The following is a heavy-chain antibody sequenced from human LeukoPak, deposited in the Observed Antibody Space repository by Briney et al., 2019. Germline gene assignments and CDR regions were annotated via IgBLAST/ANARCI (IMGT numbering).Heavy chain of an antibody. CDR2: IYYSGST. D-gene: IGHD5-12*01. J-gene: IGHJ4*02. CDR1: GGSISSYY. CDR3: ARTRDGYNYYFDY. Sequence: SETLSLTCTASGGSISSYYWSWIRQPPGKGLEWIGYIYYSGSTNYNPSLKSRVTISVDTSKNQFSLKLSSVTAADTAVYYCARTRDGYNYYFDYWGQGTLVTVSS. V-gene: IGHV4-59*08.